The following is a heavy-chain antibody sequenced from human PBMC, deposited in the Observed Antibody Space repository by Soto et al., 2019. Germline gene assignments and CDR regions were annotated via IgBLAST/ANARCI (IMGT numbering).Heavy chain of an antibody. CDR3: ARATRSHDAFDI. Sequence: PGGSLRLSCAASGFTFSDYDMHWVRQVEGKGLEGVSAIGPDGDTYYPVSVKGRFTISRENAKNSLHLEMNSLTAADTAVYYCARATRSHDAFDIWGQGTTVTVSS. V-gene: IGHV3-13*01. J-gene: IGHJ3*02. D-gene: IGHD3-10*01. CDR1: GFTFSDYD. CDR2: IGPDGDT.